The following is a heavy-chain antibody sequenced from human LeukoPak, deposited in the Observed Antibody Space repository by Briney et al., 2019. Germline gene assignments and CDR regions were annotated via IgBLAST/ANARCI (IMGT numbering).Heavy chain of an antibody. CDR3: ATVVSGTYSYDV. CDR1: EFTVSTGY. J-gene: IGHJ3*01. D-gene: IGHD3-10*01. V-gene: IGHV3-53*01. CDR2: IYPAGIT. Sequence: GGSLRLSCVATEFTVSTGYMSWVRQAPGKRLEWVAFIYPAGITDYADSVTGRFIISRDSSNNTLYLQMNTLGAEDSAVYYCATVVSGTYSYDVWGQGTMVTASS.